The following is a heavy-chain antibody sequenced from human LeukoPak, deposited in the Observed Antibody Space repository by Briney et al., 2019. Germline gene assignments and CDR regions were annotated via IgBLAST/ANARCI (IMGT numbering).Heavy chain of an antibody. J-gene: IGHJ4*02. CDR1: GFTFSSYW. D-gene: IGHD2-21*02. CDR2: IKQDGSEK. Sequence: GGSLRLSCAASGFTFSSYWMSWVRQAPGKGLEWVANIKQDGSEKYYVDSVKGRFTISRDNAKNSLYLQMNSLRAEDTAVYYCAREWRRYCGGDCYSSLFDYWGQGTPVTVSS. V-gene: IGHV3-7*01. CDR3: AREWRRYCGGDCYSSLFDY.